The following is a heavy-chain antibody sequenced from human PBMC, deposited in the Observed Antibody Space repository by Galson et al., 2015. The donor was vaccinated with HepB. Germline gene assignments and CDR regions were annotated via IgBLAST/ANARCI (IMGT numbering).Heavy chain of an antibody. CDR1: GYTFTSYG. V-gene: IGHV1-18*04. D-gene: IGHD6-13*01. CDR3: ARDKAKLAAARLPYYYYGMDV. CDR2: ISAYNGNT. Sequence: SVKVSCKASGYTFTSYGISWVRQAPGQGLEWMGWISAYNGNTNYAQKLQGRVTMTTDTSTSTAYMELRSLRSDDTAVYYCARDKAKLAAARLPYYYYGMDVWGQGTTVTVSS. J-gene: IGHJ6*02.